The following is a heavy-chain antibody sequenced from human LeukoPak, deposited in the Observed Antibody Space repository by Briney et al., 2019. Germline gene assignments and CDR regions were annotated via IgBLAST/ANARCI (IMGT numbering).Heavy chain of an antibody. CDR2: FDPEDGET. CDR1: GYTLTELS. J-gene: IGHJ4*02. V-gene: IGHV1-24*01. CDR3: ATVNLAPTIAVAGPYYFDY. D-gene: IGHD6-19*01. Sequence: GASVKVSCTVSGYTLTELSMHWVRQAPGKGLEWMGGFDPEDGETIYAQKFQGRVTMTEDTSTDTAYMELSSLRSEDTAVYYRATVNLAPTIAVAGPYYFDYWGQGTLVTVSS.